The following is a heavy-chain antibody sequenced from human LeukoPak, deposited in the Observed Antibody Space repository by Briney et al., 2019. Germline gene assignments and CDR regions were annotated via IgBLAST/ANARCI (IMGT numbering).Heavy chain of an antibody. CDR3: AKEAVAGIVDY. Sequence: PGGSLRLSCAASGFTFNSYAMSWVRQAPGKGLEWVSAISPSGTDTYYADSVKGRFTISRENSKNTLYLQMNSLRAEDTAVYYCAKEAVAGIVDYWGQGTLVTVSS. CDR1: GFTFNSYA. CDR2: ISPSGTDT. D-gene: IGHD6-19*01. J-gene: IGHJ4*02. V-gene: IGHV3-23*01.